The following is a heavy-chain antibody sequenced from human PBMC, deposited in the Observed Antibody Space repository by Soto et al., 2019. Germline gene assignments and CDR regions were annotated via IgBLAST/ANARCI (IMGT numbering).Heavy chain of an antibody. CDR1: GFTFSSYG. J-gene: IGHJ4*02. CDR2: ISYDGSNK. Sequence: PGGSLRLSCAASGFTFSSYGMHWVRQAPGKGLEWVAVISYDGSNKYYADSVKGRFTISRDNSKNTLYLQMNSLRAEDTAVYYCANEGSPIAAAAAFDYWGQGTLVTVSS. CDR3: ANEGSPIAAAAAFDY. D-gene: IGHD6-13*01. V-gene: IGHV3-30*18.